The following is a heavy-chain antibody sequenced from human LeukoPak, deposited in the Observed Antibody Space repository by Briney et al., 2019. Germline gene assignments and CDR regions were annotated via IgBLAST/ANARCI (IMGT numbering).Heavy chain of an antibody. Sequence: PWGSLTCTCAASGFTFSDHYMDWVRQAPGKGLEWVGRSRDGTASYSTEYAASVKGRFTISRDDSKNSLYLQMHSLRNDHTAVYYCTRAIVGTGNDFWGDGATVSVSS. V-gene: IGHV3-72*01. CDR3: TRAIVGTGNDF. J-gene: IGHJ6*04. CDR2: SRDGTASYST. CDR1: GFTFSDHY. D-gene: IGHD1-26*01.